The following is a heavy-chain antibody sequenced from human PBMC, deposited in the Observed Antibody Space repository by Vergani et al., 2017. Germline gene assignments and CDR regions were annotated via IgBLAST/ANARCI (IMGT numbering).Heavy chain of an antibody. V-gene: IGHV1-69*08. Sequence: QVQLVQSGAEVKKPGSSVKVSCKASGATFRSNTISWVRQVPGQGLEWMGRIIPVLGKTKYAQDFQGRLTITADTFTSTAYMELTSLRSQDTAVYYCARGPRGDGVYPEDYYYCMDVWGKGTTVTVSS. CDR2: IIPVLGKT. CDR1: GATFRSNT. CDR3: ARGPRGDGVYPEDYYYCMDV. J-gene: IGHJ6*04. D-gene: IGHD2-8*01.